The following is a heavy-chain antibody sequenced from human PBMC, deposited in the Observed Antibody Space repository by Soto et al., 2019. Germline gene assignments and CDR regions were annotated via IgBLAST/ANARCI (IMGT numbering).Heavy chain of an antibody. CDR3: ARIDIVPDF. J-gene: IGHJ4*02. D-gene: IGHD2-15*01. CDR1: GYSFSGHW. CDR2: IYPRDSDT. V-gene: IGHV5-51*01. Sequence: EVHLVQSGAEVKKPGEPLKISCHGSGYSFSGHWVGWVRQKPGRGLEWMGIIYPRDSDTRYSPSFEGQVTFSADKSLSTAYLQWNSLKASDTAMYYCARIDIVPDFWGQGTLVTVSS.